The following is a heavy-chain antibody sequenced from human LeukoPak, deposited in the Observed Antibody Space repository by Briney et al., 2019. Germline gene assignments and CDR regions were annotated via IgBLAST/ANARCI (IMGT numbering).Heavy chain of an antibody. CDR2: ISAYNGNT. J-gene: IGHJ5*02. D-gene: IGHD6-13*01. Sequence: ASVKVSCKASGYTFTSYGISWVRQAPGQGLEWMGWISAYNGNTNYAQKLQGRVTMTTDTSTTTAYMELRSLRSDDTAVYYCARGGIAAAATPTYNWFDPWGQGTLVTVSS. CDR1: GYTFTSYG. V-gene: IGHV1-18*01. CDR3: ARGGIAAAATPTYNWFDP.